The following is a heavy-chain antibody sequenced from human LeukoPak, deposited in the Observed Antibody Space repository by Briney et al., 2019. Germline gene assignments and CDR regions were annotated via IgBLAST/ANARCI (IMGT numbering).Heavy chain of an antibody. CDR3: ARGRGDYYDSSGVLAG. J-gene: IGHJ4*02. Sequence: ASVKVSCKASGGTFSSYAISWVRQAPGQGLEWMGGIIPIFGTANYAQKFQGRVTITADKSTSTAYMELSSLRSEDTAVYYCARGRGDYYDSSGVLAGWGQGTLVTVSS. V-gene: IGHV1-69*06. CDR2: IIPIFGTA. CDR1: GGTFSSYA. D-gene: IGHD3-22*01.